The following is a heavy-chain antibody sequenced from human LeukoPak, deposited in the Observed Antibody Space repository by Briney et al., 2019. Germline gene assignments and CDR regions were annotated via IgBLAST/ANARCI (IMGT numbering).Heavy chain of an antibody. V-gene: IGHV3-15*01. J-gene: IGHJ5*02. Sequence: GGSLRLSCAASGFTFSNAYMSWVRQAPGKGLEWVGRIKNKTNGGTTDYAAPVKGRFTISRDDSKNTLYLQMNSLKTEDTAVYYCTTTIVGVTTWFDPWGQGTLVTVSS. D-gene: IGHD1-26*01. CDR1: GFTFSNAY. CDR2: IKNKTNGGTT. CDR3: TTTIVGVTTWFDP.